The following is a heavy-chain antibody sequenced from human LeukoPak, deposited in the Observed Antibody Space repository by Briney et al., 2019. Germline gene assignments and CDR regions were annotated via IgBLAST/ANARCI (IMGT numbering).Heavy chain of an antibody. CDR3: ARAPGRYFDWLLGWFDP. V-gene: IGHV4-39*07. CDR2: INHSGST. CDR1: GGSISSSSYY. Sequence: SETLSLTCTVSGGSISSSSYYWGWIRQPPGKGLEWIGEINHSGSTNYNPSLKSRVTISVDTSKTQFSLKLSSVTAADTAVYYCARAPGRYFDWLLGWFDPWGQGTLVTVSS. D-gene: IGHD3-9*01. J-gene: IGHJ5*02.